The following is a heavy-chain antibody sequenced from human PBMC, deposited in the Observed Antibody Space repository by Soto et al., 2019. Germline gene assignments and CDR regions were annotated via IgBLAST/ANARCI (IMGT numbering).Heavy chain of an antibody. CDR3: ARDWGTYYDFWSGSAMDV. D-gene: IGHD3-3*01. J-gene: IGHJ6*02. Sequence: SVKVSCKASGGTFSSYAISWVRQAPGQGLERMGGIIPIFGTANYAQKFQGRVTITADKSTSTAYMELSSLRSEDTAVYYCARDWGTYYDFWSGSAMDVWGQGTTVTVSS. CDR2: IIPIFGTA. V-gene: IGHV1-69*06. CDR1: GGTFSSYA.